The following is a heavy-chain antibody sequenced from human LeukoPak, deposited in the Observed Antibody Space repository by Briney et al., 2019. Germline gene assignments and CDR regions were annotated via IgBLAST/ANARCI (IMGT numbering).Heavy chain of an antibody. CDR1: GGSISSGNW. D-gene: IGHD6-13*01. Sequence: SETLSLTCAVSGGSISSGNWWSWVRQPPGKGLEWIGEIYHSGSTNYNPSLKSRVTMSVDTSKNQFSLKLSSVTAADTAVYYCARDRGAAAVYYYYYYMDVWGKGTTVTVSS. CDR3: ARDRGAAAVYYYYYYMDV. J-gene: IGHJ6*03. CDR2: IYHSGST. V-gene: IGHV4-4*02.